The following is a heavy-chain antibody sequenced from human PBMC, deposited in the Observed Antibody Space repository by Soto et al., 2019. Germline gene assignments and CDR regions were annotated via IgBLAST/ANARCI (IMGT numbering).Heavy chain of an antibody. D-gene: IGHD3-3*01. J-gene: IGHJ6*03. Sequence: GGSLILSCAASGFTFSSYCMHWVRQAPGKGLEWLAVISYDGSNKYYADSVKGRFTISRDNSKNTLYLQMNSLRAEDTAVYYCANLAYYDFWSGYSGHYYMDVWGKGTTVTVSS. CDR2: ISYDGSNK. CDR3: ANLAYYDFWSGYSGHYYMDV. V-gene: IGHV3-30*18. CDR1: GFTFSSYC.